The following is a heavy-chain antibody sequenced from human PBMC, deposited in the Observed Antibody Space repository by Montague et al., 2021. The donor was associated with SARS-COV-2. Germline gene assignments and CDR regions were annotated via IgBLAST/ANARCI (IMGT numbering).Heavy chain of an antibody. J-gene: IGHJ6*02. V-gene: IGHV6-1*01. CDR2: TYYRSKWYN. CDR3: TSGREGNYNVMDV. D-gene: IGHD1-1*01. CDR1: GDSVSRHSAT. Sequence: CAISGDSVSRHSATWNWVRQSPPSGLEWLGRTYYRSKWYNDYAXXXRGRVTINPDTSKNQFSLQLNSVTPEDTAIYYCTSGREGNYNVMDVWGQGTTVTVS.